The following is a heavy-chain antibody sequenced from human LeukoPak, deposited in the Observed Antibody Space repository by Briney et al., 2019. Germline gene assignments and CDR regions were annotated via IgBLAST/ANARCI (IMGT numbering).Heavy chain of an antibody. Sequence: GGSLRLSCAASGFTFSSYGMHWVRQAPGKGLEWVAVISYDGSNKYYADSVKGRFTISRDNSKNTLYLQMNSLRAEDTAVYYCAKDETGYSGGWYPQTDYWGQGTLVTVSS. CDR2: ISYDGSNK. CDR3: AKDETGYSGGWYPQTDY. J-gene: IGHJ4*02. V-gene: IGHV3-30*18. CDR1: GFTFSSYG. D-gene: IGHD6-19*01.